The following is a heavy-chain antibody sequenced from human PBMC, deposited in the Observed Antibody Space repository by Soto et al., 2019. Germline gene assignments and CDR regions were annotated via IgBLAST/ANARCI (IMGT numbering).Heavy chain of an antibody. V-gene: IGHV5-51*01. Sequence: GECLKLSCQFSGYSFTNYLIVCVVQLPVKGLEWMGLIYPCDSDTRYSPSFQGQVTISADKSINTAFLQWRSLKPSDTAMYYCARRGAGRGHYYDGMDVWGQGTTVTVSS. CDR1: GYSFTNYL. CDR2: IYPCDSDT. J-gene: IGHJ6*02. CDR3: ARRGAGRGHYYDGMDV. D-gene: IGHD6-19*01.